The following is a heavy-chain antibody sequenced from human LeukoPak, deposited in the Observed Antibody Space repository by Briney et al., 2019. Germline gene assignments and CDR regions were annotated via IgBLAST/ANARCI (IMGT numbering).Heavy chain of an antibody. V-gene: IGHV1-46*01. D-gene: IGHD5-18*01. CDR2: INSSGGST. J-gene: IGHJ4*02. Sequence: ASVKVSCKASGYIFTSYYMHWVRQAPGQGLEWMGIINSSGGSTSYAQKFQGRVAVTRDTSTSTVYMELSSLRSEDSAVYYCVRGLSYTAHDYWGQGTLVTVSS. CDR3: VRGLSYTAHDY. CDR1: GYIFTSYY.